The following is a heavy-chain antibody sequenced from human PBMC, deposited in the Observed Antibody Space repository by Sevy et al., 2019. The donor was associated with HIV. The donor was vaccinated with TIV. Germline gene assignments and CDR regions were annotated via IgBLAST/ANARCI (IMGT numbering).Heavy chain of an antibody. CDR2: ISYDGSQK. J-gene: IGHJ4*02. CDR3: GKEGMGAEPRLLWFAELLYQFDF. D-gene: IGHD3-10*01. V-gene: IGHV3-30*18. CDR1: GFNFSSHG. Sequence: GGSLRLSCAASGFNFSSHGMHWVRQAPGKGLEWVAVISYDGSQKYYADSIKGRFTISRDNSKDTLSLQMNSLKREDTALYDCGKEGMGAEPRLLWFAELLYQFDFWGQGNLVTVSS.